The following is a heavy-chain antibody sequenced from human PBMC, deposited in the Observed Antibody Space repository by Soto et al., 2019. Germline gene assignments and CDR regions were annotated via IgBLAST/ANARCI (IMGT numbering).Heavy chain of an antibody. V-gene: IGHV3-9*01. CDR3: ARNRDSSGWYGASFEY. CDR1: GFTFDDYA. Sequence: EVQLVESGGGWVQPGRSLRLSCAASGFTFDDYAMHWVRQAPGKGLEWVSGISWNSASTGHADSVKGRFTISRDNATNSLYLQMNSLRDEDTALYYCARNRDSSGWYGASFEYWGQGILVTVSS. J-gene: IGHJ4*02. D-gene: IGHD6-19*01. CDR2: ISWNSAST.